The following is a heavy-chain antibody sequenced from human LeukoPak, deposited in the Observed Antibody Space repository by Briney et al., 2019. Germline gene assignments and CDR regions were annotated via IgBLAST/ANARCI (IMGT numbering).Heavy chain of an antibody. V-gene: IGHV1-69*05. CDR2: IIPIFGTA. Sequence: ASVKVSCKASGGTFSSYAISWVRQAPGQGLEWMGGIIPIFGTATYAQKFQGRVTITTDESTSTAYMELSSLRSEDTAVYYCARAGDLRQNWFDAWGQGTLVTVSS. CDR1: GGTFSSYA. J-gene: IGHJ5*02. D-gene: IGHD1-14*01. CDR3: ARAGDLRQNWFDA.